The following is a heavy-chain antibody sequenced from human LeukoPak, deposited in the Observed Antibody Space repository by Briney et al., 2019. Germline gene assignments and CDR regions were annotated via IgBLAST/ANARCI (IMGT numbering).Heavy chain of an antibody. D-gene: IGHD5-12*01. J-gene: IGHJ4*02. Sequence: SETLSLTCTVSGGSVSSGSYYWSWIRQPPGKGLEWIGYIYYSGSTNYNPSLKSRVTISVDTSKNQFSLKLSSVTAADTAVYYCARDHGYSGYAFFDYWGQGTLVTVSS. CDR3: ARDHGYSGYAFFDY. V-gene: IGHV4-61*01. CDR2: IYYSGST. CDR1: GGSVSSGSYY.